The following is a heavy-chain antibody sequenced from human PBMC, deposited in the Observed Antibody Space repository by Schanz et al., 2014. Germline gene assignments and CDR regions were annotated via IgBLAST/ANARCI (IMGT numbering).Heavy chain of an antibody. CDR3: AKAMYSTSWAFDL. CDR1: GFTFNSYG. D-gene: IGHD2-2*01. Sequence: QVQLVESGGGVVQPGRSLRLSCAASGFTFNSYGMHWVRQAPGKGLEWVAIIWYDGSNKYYADSVKGRFTISRDTSKNTLYVQMNSMRADSTAVYYCAKAMYSTSWAFDLWGQGAQVTVSS. CDR2: IWYDGSNK. V-gene: IGHV3-33*06. J-gene: IGHJ4*02.